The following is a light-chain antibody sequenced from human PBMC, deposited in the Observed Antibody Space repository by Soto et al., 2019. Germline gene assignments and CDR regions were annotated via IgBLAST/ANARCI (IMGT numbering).Light chain of an antibody. CDR2: EAS. J-gene: IGKJ1*01. V-gene: IGKV3-20*01. CDR3: QQYRT. Sequence: EIELTQSPGTLSLSPGERATLSCRASQSVSSSSLAWYQQNPGQAPRLLIYEASSRATGIPDRFSGSGSGTDFTITISRLEHEDFAVYYWQQYRTFGQGTKVDNK. CDR1: QSVSSSS.